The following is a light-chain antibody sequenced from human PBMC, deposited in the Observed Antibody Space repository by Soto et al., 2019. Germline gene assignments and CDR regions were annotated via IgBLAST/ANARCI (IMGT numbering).Light chain of an antibody. J-gene: IGKJ1*01. CDR2: DAS. CDR1: QSVSSNY. CDR3: QQRSNWPKT. Sequence: DIVMTQSPATLSVSPGERATLSCRASQSVSSNYLAWYQQKPGQAPRLLIYDASHRATGIPARFSGSGSGTDFTLTISSLEPEDFAVYYCQQRSNWPKTFGQGTKVDIK. V-gene: IGKV3-11*01.